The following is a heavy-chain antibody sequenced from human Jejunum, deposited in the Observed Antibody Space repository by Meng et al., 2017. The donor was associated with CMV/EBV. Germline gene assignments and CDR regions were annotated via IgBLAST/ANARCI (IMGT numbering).Heavy chain of an antibody. D-gene: IGHD2-15*01. CDR1: GGPMDTYF. Sequence: SLTCTVFGGPMDTYFWSWIRQPPGKGLEWIGYVYYTGSTNYNPSLESRATISLDRTKSQFSLKLTSVTPADTAVYYCARVRGGFDPWGQGILVTVSS. J-gene: IGHJ5*02. CDR2: VYYTGST. V-gene: IGHV4-59*01. CDR3: ARVRGGFDP.